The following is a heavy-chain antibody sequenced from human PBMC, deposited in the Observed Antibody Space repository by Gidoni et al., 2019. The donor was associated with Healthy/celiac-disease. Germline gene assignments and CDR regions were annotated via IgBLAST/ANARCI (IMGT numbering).Heavy chain of an antibody. J-gene: IGHJ6*02. CDR1: ALTFSRHA. CDR3: AKVKGSGSYYLYYYYGMDV. CDR2: ISGSGGST. D-gene: IGHD3-10*01. Sequence: EVQQLQSGVGLVQPGGSRRLLCAATALTFSRHAISWVRQVPGKGLEWFSAISGSGGSTYYADSVKGRFTISRDNSKNTLYLQMNSLRAEDTAVYYCAKVKGSGSYYLYYYYGMDVWGQGTTVTVSS. V-gene: IGHV3-23*01.